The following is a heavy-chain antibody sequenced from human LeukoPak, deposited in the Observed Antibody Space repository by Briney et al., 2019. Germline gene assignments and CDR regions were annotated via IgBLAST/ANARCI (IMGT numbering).Heavy chain of an antibody. Sequence: PGGSLRLSCAASGFTFDDYAMHWVRQAPGKGLEWVSGISWNSGSIGYADSVKGRFTISRDNAKNSLYLQMNSLRAEDTALYYCAKEGGSGSYFFDYWGQGTLVTVSS. D-gene: IGHD3-10*01. V-gene: IGHV3-9*01. J-gene: IGHJ4*02. CDR2: ISWNSGSI. CDR1: GFTFDDYA. CDR3: AKEGGSGSYFFDY.